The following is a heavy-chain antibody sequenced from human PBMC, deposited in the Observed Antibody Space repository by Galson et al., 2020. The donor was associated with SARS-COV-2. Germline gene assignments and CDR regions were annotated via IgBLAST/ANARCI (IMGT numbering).Heavy chain of an antibody. Sequence: SETLSLTCTVSGGSISTGGYYWSWIRQPPGKGLEWIGYIYYSGSTYYNPSLKSRLIISIDTSKNQFSLELRSVTAADTAVYYCARDHYGSGSPGYWDLWGRGTLVTVSS. J-gene: IGHJ2*01. V-gene: IGHV4-31*03. D-gene: IGHD3-10*01. CDR3: ARDHYGSGSPGYWDL. CDR1: GGSISTGGYY. CDR2: IYYSGST.